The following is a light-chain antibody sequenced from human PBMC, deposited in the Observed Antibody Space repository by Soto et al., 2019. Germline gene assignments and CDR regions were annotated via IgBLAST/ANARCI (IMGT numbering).Light chain of an antibody. J-gene: IGLJ1*01. CDR3: AASDDSLYGRV. CDR1: RSNIGSNP. CDR2: SNN. V-gene: IGLV1-44*01. Sequence: QSVLTQPPSASGTPGQRVIISCSGSRSNIGSNPVNWYQQLPGTAPKLLIDSNNQRPSGVPDRFSGSRSGTSASLAISGLQSEDEADYYCAASDDSLYGRVFGTGTKVTVL.